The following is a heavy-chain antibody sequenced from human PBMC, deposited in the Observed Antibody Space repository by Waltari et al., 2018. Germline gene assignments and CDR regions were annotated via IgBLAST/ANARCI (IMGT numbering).Heavy chain of an antibody. J-gene: IGHJ6*03. CDR2: INPNSGGT. CDR1: GYTFTGYY. Sequence: QVQLVQSGAEVKKPGASVKVSCKASGYTFTGYYMHWVRQAPGQGLEWMGRINPNSGGTNYAQKFQGRVTMTRDTSISTAYMELSRLRSDDTAVYYCARARLSPYDSRFNYMDVWGKGTTVTVSS. V-gene: IGHV1-2*06. CDR3: ARARLSPYDSRFNYMDV. D-gene: IGHD3-22*01.